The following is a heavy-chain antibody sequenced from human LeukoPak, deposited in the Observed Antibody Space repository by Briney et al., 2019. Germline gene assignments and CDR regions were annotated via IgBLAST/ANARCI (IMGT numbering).Heavy chain of an antibody. J-gene: IGHJ4*02. CDR2: INSDGSST. CDR3: ARAGVGEEASFFDY. D-gene: IGHD1-26*01. V-gene: IGHV3-74*01. Sequence: GGSLRLSCAASGFTFSSYWMHWIRQAPGKGLVWVSRINSDGSSTSYADSVKGRFTISRDNAKNTLYLQMNSLRAEDTAVYYCARAGVGEEASFFDYWGQGTLVTVSS. CDR1: GFTFSSYW.